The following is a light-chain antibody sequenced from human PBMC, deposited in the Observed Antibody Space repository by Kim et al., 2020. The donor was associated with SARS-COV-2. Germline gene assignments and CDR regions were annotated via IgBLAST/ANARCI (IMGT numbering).Light chain of an antibody. CDR1: QSVSSN. CDR3: QQYNNWPLT. J-gene: IGKJ4*01. V-gene: IGKV3-15*01. CDR2: GAS. Sequence: VSPGESATLSCRASQSVSSNLAWYQQKPGQAPRLLIYGASTGATGIPARFSGSGPGTEFTLTISSLQSEDLAVYYCQQYNNWPLTFGGGTKVDIK.